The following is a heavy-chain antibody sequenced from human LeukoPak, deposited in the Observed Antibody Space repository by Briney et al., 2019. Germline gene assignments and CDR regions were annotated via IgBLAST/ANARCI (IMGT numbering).Heavy chain of an antibody. Sequence: GGSLRLSCAASGFTVSSNYMNWVRQAPGKGLEWVSVIYGGGNIYYADSVKGRFTISRDNSKNTLYLQMNGLRAEDTAVYYCARGAGYNYPYYFDYWGQGTLVTVSS. J-gene: IGHJ4*02. V-gene: IGHV3-53*01. CDR3: ARGAGYNYPYYFDY. D-gene: IGHD5-24*01. CDR2: IYGGGNI. CDR1: GFTVSSNY.